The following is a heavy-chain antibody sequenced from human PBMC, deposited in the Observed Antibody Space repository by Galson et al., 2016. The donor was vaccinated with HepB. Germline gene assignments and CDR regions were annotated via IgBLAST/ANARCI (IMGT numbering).Heavy chain of an antibody. Sequence: SLRLSCAASGFNFDDSAMHWVRQAPGKGPEYVSYISGGNDALFYAESVQGRFIISRDNAKNSVYLHMSNMRDEDTAVYYCARRHSNHFDYWGQGTLVAVSS. CDR2: ISGGNDAL. J-gene: IGHJ4*02. V-gene: IGHV3-48*02. CDR3: ARRHSNHFDY. CDR1: GFNFDDSA.